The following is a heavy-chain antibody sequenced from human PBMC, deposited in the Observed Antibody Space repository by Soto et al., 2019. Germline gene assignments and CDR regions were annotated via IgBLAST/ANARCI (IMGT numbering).Heavy chain of an antibody. J-gene: IGHJ6*02. CDR3: ARGKHNRAYYYGSGDYGMDV. V-gene: IGHV4-34*01. Sequence: PSETLSLTCAVYGGSFSGYYWSWIRQPPGKGLEWIGEINHSGSTNYNPSLKSRVAISVDTSKNQFSLKLSSVTAADTAEYYCARGKHNRAYYYGSGDYGMDVWGQGTTVTVSS. D-gene: IGHD3-10*01. CDR1: GGSFSGYY. CDR2: INHSGST.